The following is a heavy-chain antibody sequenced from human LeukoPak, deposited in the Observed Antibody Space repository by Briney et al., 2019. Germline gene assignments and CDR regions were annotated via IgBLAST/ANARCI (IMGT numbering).Heavy chain of an antibody. CDR1: GYTFTSYG. Sequence: SSVTVSCKASGYTFTSYGMSWVRQAPGQGLEWMGWISAYNGNTNYAQKLQGRVTMTTDTSTSTAYMELSRLRSDDTDVYYCARDGGCPGGSYYYYMDVWGKGTTVTISS. V-gene: IGHV1-18*01. J-gene: IGHJ6*03. D-gene: IGHD1-26*01. CDR2: ISAYNGNT. CDR3: ARDGGCPGGSYYYYMDV.